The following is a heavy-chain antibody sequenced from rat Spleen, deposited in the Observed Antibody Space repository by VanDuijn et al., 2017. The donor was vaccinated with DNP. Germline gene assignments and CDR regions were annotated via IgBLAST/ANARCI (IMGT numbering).Heavy chain of an antibody. CDR1: GYTFTTYY. V-gene: IGHV1-43*01. J-gene: IGHJ4*01. D-gene: IGHD1-4*01. Sequence: QVQLRQSGAEPAKPGSSVKISCKASGYTFTTYYITWIKQTTGQGLEYIGYIHTGIGGTSYSEKFKGRATLTVDKSSNTAFMQLSSLTPDDSAVYYCARRAPTRDYAMDAWGQGTSVTVSS. CDR2: IHTGIGGT. CDR3: ARRAPTRDYAMDA.